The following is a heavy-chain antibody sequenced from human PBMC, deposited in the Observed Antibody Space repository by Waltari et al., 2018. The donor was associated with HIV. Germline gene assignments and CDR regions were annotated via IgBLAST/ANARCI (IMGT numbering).Heavy chain of an antibody. CDR2: ISWNSGIT. V-gene: IGHV3-9*01. D-gene: IGHD3-3*01. J-gene: IGHJ5*01. Sequence: EVQLVESGGGLVQPGRSLRLSCAASGFTFDDYPMHWVRQSPGKGVGWGSGISWNSGITAYGDSVKGRFTISRDNAKNSLYLQMNSLTVEDTAFYYCAKGGSHLTIFEAWFDSWGQGTLVTVSS. CDR1: GFTFDDYP. CDR3: AKGGSHLTIFEAWFDS.